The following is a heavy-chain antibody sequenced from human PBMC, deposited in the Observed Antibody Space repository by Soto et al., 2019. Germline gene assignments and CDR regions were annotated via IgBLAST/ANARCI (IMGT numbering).Heavy chain of an antibody. D-gene: IGHD3-22*01. CDR3: AKSTMVVAVLHEVDY. V-gene: IGHV3-23*01. CDR1: GFTFRSYA. CDR2: ISGSGDAT. Sequence: GGSLRLSCEASGFTFRSYAMNWVRQAPGKGLEWVSVISGSGDATYYADSVRGRFTISRDNSKNTLYLQMNSLRAEDTAVYFCAKSTMVVAVLHEVDYWCQGTRVTVSS. J-gene: IGHJ4*02.